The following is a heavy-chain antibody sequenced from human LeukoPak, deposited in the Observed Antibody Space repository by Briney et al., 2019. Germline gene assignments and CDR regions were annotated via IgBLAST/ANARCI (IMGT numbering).Heavy chain of an antibody. D-gene: IGHD1-26*01. Sequence: GGSLRLSCAASGFTFSSYAMHWVRQAPGKGLEWVSSISSSSSYIYYADSVKGRFTISRDNAKNSLYLQMNSLRAEDTAVYYCAKPIVGPKRTHFDSWGQGTLVTVSS. CDR3: AKPIVGPKRTHFDS. V-gene: IGHV3-21*04. CDR1: GFTFSSYA. J-gene: IGHJ4*02. CDR2: ISSSSSYI.